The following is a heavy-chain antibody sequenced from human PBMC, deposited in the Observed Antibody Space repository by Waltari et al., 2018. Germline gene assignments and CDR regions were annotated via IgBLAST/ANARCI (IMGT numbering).Heavy chain of an antibody. CDR2: ISGIGGRT. CDR3: AKGGIVVVVAADNWFGP. V-gene: IGHV3-23*01. CDR1: GFTFSSYA. Sequence: EVQLLESGGGLVQPGGSLRLSCAASGFTFSSYAMSWVRQAPGKGLEWVSAISGIGGRTYYEDSVKGRFTISRDNSKNTRYLQMNSLRAEDTAVYYCAKGGIVVVVAADNWFGPWGQGTLVTVSS. D-gene: IGHD2-15*01. J-gene: IGHJ5*02.